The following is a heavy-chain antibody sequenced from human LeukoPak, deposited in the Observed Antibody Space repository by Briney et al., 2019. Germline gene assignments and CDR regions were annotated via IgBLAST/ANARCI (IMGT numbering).Heavy chain of an antibody. Sequence: PGGSPRLSCAASGFTFSSYEMNWVRQAPGKGLEWVSYISSSGSTIYYADSVKGRFTISRDNAKNSLYLQMNSLRAEDTAVYYCATGAKIAVAGTFDYWGQGTLVTVSS. CDR1: GFTFSSYE. CDR3: ATGAKIAVAGTFDY. J-gene: IGHJ4*02. CDR2: ISSSGSTI. D-gene: IGHD6-19*01. V-gene: IGHV3-48*03.